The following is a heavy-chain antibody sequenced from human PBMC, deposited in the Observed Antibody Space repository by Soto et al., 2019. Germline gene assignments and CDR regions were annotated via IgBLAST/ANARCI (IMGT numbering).Heavy chain of an antibody. CDR1: GFTFSNAW. J-gene: IGHJ5*02. V-gene: IGHV3-15*07. Sequence: ESGGGLVKPGGSLRLSCAASGFTFSNAWMNWVRQAPGKGLEWVGRIKSKTDGGTTDYAAPVKGRFTISRDDSKNTLYLQMNSLKTEDTAVYYCTTHRRGYSYGYGFDPWGQGTLVTVSS. CDR3: TTHRRGYSYGYGFDP. D-gene: IGHD5-18*01. CDR2: IKSKTDGGTT.